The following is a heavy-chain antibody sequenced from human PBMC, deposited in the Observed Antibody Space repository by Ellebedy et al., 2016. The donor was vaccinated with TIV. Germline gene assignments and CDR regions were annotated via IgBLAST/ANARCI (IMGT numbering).Heavy chain of an antibody. J-gene: IGHJ4*02. V-gene: IGHV3-74*01. Sequence: GESLKISCAASGFTFSNHWMHWVRQAPGKGLVWVSRIYNDGSSTSYADSVKGRFTISRDNAENTVYLQKNSLRAEDTAVYYCARDGSYDYGDYWGQGTVVTVSS. D-gene: IGHD2-2*01. CDR1: GFTFSNHW. CDR3: ARDGSYDYGDY. CDR2: IYNDGSST.